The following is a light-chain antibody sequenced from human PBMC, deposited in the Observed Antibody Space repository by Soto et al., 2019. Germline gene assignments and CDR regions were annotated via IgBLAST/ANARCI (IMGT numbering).Light chain of an antibody. CDR3: QQYNTWPPT. CDR2: GAS. J-gene: IGKJ1*01. Sequence: EIVMTQSPATLSVSPGERATLSCRASQSVRSNLGWYQQKSGQAPRLLIYGASTRATGAPARFSGNGSGTEFTLTISSLQSEDFAVYYCQQYNTWPPTFGQGTKV. V-gene: IGKV3-15*01. CDR1: QSVRSN.